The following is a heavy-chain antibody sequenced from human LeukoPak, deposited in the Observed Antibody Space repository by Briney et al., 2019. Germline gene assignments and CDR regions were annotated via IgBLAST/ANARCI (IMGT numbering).Heavy chain of an antibody. CDR2: INPNSGGT. D-gene: IGHD6-25*01. Sequence: ASVRVSCKASGYTFTDYFLHWVRQAPGQGLEWVGWINPNSGGTKFAQKFQGRVTMTRDTSISTAYMELSGLRSDDTAVFYCATEIRLLFDYWGQGSLVTVSS. V-gene: IGHV1-2*02. CDR1: GYTFTDYF. CDR3: ATEIRLLFDY. J-gene: IGHJ4*02.